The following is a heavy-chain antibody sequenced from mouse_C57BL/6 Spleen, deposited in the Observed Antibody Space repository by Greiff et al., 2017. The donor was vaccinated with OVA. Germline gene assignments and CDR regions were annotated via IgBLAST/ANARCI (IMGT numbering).Heavy chain of an antibody. V-gene: IGHV1-69*01. D-gene: IGHD2-3*01. CDR1: GYTFTSYW. J-gene: IGHJ4*01. CDR2: IDPSDSYT. CDR3: ARVDGYYDAMGY. Sequence: QVQLQQPGAELVMPGASVKLSCKASGYTFTSYWMHWVKQRPGQGLEWIGEIDPSDSYTNYNQQFKGKSTLTVAKSSSTAYMQLSSLTSEDSAVEYCARVDGYYDAMGYWGQGTSVTVSS.